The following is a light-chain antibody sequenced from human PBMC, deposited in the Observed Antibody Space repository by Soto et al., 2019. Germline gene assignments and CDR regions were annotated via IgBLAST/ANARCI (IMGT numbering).Light chain of an antibody. CDR2: VAS. Sequence: DIQMTQSPSSVSSSVGYRVTISCRASQSIGRFLNWHQQKPGKAPNVLINVASTLRSGVPSRFSGSGSGTDFNLTINSLQPEDFATYFCQQSFTTPLTFGGGTKVDI. V-gene: IGKV1-39*01. J-gene: IGKJ4*01. CDR1: QSIGRF. CDR3: QQSFTTPLT.